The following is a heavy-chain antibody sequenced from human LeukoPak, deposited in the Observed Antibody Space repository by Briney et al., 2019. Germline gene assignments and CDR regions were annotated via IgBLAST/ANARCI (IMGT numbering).Heavy chain of an antibody. CDR3: ARAYYYGSGRSSVAFDI. CDR2: IYTSGST. CDR1: GGSISSYY. V-gene: IGHV4-4*07. J-gene: IGHJ3*02. Sequence: PSETLSLTCTVSGGSISSYYWSWIRQPPGKGLEWIGRIYTSGSTNYNPSLKSRVTMSVDTSKNQFSLKMSSVTAADTAVYYCARAYYYGSGRSSVAFDIWGQGTMVTVSS. D-gene: IGHD3-10*01.